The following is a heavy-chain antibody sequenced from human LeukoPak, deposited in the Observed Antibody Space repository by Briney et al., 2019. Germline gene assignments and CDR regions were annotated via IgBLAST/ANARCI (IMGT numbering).Heavy chain of an antibody. CDR2: ISGSGGSI. CDR1: GFTFSSYA. V-gene: IGHV3-23*01. Sequence: GGSLRLSCAASGFTFSSYAMSWVRQAPGKGLEWVSAISGSGGSIYYADSVKGRFTISRDNAKNSLYLQMNSLRAEDTAVYYCARGGGYFDYWGQGTLVTVSS. D-gene: IGHD3-22*01. CDR3: ARGGGYFDY. J-gene: IGHJ4*02.